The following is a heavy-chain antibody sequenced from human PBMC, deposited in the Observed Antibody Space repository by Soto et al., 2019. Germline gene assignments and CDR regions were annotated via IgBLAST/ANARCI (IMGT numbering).Heavy chain of an antibody. D-gene: IGHD5-18*01. Sequence: EVQLLESGGGLVQPGGSLRLSCAASGFTFSSYAMKLVHQAPGKGLEWVSLIGESGTPTYYADSVKGRFTSSRDNSGNTLFLEMYSLRAEDTAVYYCARYISGVRYYGMDVWGQGTTVTVSS. V-gene: IGHV3-23*01. J-gene: IGHJ6*02. CDR3: ARYISGVRYYGMDV. CDR1: GFTFSSYA. CDR2: IGESGTPT.